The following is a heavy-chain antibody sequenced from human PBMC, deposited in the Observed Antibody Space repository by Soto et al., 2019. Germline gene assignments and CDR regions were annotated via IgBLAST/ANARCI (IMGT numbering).Heavy chain of an antibody. D-gene: IGHD6-13*01. CDR2: ISGSGGST. CDR3: AKDIGAAAGTLNGMDV. Sequence: EVQLLESGGGLVQPGGSLRLSCAASGFTFSCYAMSWVRQAPGKGLEWVSAISGSGGSTYYADSVKGRFTISRDNSKNTLYLQMNSLRAEDTAVYYCAKDIGAAAGTLNGMDVWGQGTTVTVSS. J-gene: IGHJ6*02. V-gene: IGHV3-23*01. CDR1: GFTFSCYA.